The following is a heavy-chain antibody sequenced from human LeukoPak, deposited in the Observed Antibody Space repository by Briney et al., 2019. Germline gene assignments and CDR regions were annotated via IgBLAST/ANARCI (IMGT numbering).Heavy chain of an antibody. CDR1: GFAVSSNH. J-gene: IGHJ1*01. Sequence: PGGSLRLSCAASGFAVSSNHMNWVRQAPGKGLEWVSVIFNGGSTNYADSVKGRFTISRDNSKNTLYLQMNSLRAEDTAVYYCATSIVGLTYDEHFQHWGQGTLVTVSS. D-gene: IGHD1-26*01. CDR3: ATSIVGLTYDEHFQH. CDR2: IFNGGST. V-gene: IGHV3-53*01.